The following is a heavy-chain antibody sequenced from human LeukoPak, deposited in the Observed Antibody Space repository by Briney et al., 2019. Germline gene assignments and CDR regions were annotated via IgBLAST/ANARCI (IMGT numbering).Heavy chain of an antibody. D-gene: IGHD3-9*01. CDR3: ARDHWLFSSKTWYYYGMDV. Sequence: SETLSVTCVVSGGSISPYYWSWIRQSPGKGLEWIGYIDPSGSASYNPSLKSRVTIFVDTSKNLFSLILTSVSASDTAIYYCARDHWLFSSKTWYYYGMDVWGQGTTVTVSS. CDR2: IDPSGSA. CDR1: GGSISPYY. V-gene: IGHV4-59*01. J-gene: IGHJ6*02.